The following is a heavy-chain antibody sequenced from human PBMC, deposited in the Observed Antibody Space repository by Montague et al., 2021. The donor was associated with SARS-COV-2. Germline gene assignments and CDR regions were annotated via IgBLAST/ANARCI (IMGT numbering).Heavy chain of an antibody. CDR1: GGTFSSYS. J-gene: IGHJ3*02. CDR3: ARAAGALFDAFNI. Sequence: SGKVSFKASGGTFSSYSISWARQAPGQGLEWMGGIIPIFGTTNYAQKFQGRITITADESTSTAYMELSTLRSEDTAVYYWARAAGALFDAFNIWGQGTMVTVSS. V-gene: IGHV1-69*13. CDR2: IIPIFGTT. D-gene: IGHD6-19*01.